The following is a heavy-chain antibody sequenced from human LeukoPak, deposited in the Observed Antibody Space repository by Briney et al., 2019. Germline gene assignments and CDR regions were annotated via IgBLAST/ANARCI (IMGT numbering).Heavy chain of an antibody. CDR1: GFTFSSYG. CDR3: AKRSDYGGDSNYFDY. CDR2: IWYDGSNK. D-gene: IGHD4-23*01. V-gene: IGHV3-33*06. Sequence: PGRSLRLSCAASGFTFSSYGMHWVRQAPGKGLEWVAVIWYDGSNKYYADSVEGRFTISRDNSKNTVFLQMNSVRDEDTATYYCAKRSDYGGDSNYFDYWGQGTPVTVSS. J-gene: IGHJ4*02.